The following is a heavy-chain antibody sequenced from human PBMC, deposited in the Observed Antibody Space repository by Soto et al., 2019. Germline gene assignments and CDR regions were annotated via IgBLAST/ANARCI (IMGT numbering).Heavy chain of an antibody. CDR3: ARGRRISSSSFFDY. CDR2: INHSGST. V-gene: IGHV4-34*01. Sequence: LSLTCAVYGGSFSGYYWSWIRQPPGKGLEWIGEINHSGSTNYNPSLKSRVTISVDTSKNQFSLKLSSVTAADTAVYYCARGRRISSSSFFDYWGQGTLVTAPQ. J-gene: IGHJ4*02. CDR1: GGSFSGYY. D-gene: IGHD6-6*01.